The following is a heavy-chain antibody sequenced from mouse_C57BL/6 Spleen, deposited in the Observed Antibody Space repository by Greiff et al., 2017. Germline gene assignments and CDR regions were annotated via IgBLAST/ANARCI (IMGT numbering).Heavy chain of an antibody. CDR3: ARVTTAYYAMDY. CDR2: IYPGDGDT. V-gene: IGHV1-82*01. CDR1: GYAFSSSW. J-gene: IGHJ4*01. Sequence: VQLQQSGPELVKPGASVKISCKASGYAFSSSWMNWVKQRPGKGLEWIGRIYPGDGDTNYNGKFKGKATLTADKSSSTAYMQLSSLTSEDSAVYFCARVTTAYYAMDYWGQGTSVTVSS. D-gene: IGHD1-2*01.